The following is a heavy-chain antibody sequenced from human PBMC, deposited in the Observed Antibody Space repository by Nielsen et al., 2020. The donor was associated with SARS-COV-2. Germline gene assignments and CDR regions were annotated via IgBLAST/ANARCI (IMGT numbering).Heavy chain of an antibody. V-gene: IGHV3-30-3*01. Sequence: GESLKISCAASGFTFSSYAMHWVRQAPGKGLQWVAVISYDGSNKYYTDSVKGRFTISRDNSKNTLYLQMNSLRAEDTAVYYCARDLKDEYGWVVDYWGQGTLVTVSS. CDR2: ISYDGSNK. J-gene: IGHJ4*02. CDR1: GFTFSSYA. CDR3: ARDLKDEYGWVVDY. D-gene: IGHD3-16*01.